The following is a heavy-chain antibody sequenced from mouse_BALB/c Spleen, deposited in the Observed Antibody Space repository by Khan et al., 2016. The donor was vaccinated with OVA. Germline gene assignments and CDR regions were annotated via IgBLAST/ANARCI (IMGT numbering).Heavy chain of an antibody. D-gene: IGHD1-1*01. J-gene: IGHJ2*01. CDR1: GYIFTSYW. CDR3: TRDYGGTYYFDY. V-gene: IGHV1S132*01. Sequence: VQLMESGADLVRPGASVKLSCKTSGYIFTSYWIHWVKQRSGQGLEWIARIYPGTGATYYNENSKAQATLTADKSSSTAFMQLSSLNSEDSAVYFCTRDYGGTYYFDYWGHGTTLTVSS. CDR2: IYPGTGAT.